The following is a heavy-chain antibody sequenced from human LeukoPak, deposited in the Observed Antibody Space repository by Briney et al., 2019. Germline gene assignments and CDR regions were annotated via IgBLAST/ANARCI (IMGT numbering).Heavy chain of an antibody. D-gene: IGHD2-2*01. CDR1: GYSISSGYY. Sequence: SGTLSLTCAVSGYSISSGYYWGWIRQPPGKGLEWIGSIYHSGSTYYNPSLKSRVTISVDTSKNQFSLKLSSVTAADTAVYYCARHRRDLGYCSSTSCQDYYYYYYYMDVWGKGTTVTVSS. V-gene: IGHV4-38-2*01. J-gene: IGHJ6*03. CDR3: ARHRRDLGYCSSTSCQDYYYYYYYMDV. CDR2: IYHSGST.